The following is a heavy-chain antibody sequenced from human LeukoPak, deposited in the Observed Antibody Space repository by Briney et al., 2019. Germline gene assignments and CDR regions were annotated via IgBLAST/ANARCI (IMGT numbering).Heavy chain of an antibody. CDR3: SFNYGGNSIAFDI. CDR2: INSDGSST. V-gene: IGHV3-74*01. J-gene: IGHJ3*02. Sequence: GGSLRLSCAASGFTFSSYWMHWVRQAPGKGLVWVSRINSDGSSTSYAGSVKGRFTISRDNAKNTLYLQMNSLRAEDTAVYYCSFNYGGNSIAFDIWGQGTMVTVSS. CDR1: GFTFSSYW. D-gene: IGHD4-23*01.